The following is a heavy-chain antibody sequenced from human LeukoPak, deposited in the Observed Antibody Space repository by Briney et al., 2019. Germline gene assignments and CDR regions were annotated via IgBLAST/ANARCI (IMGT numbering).Heavy chain of an antibody. V-gene: IGHV4-39*07. Sequence: SETLSLTCTVSGGSISSSSYYWGWLRQPPGKGLEWIGSIDYSGSTYYNPSLKSRVTISVDTSKNQFSRKLSSVTAADTAVYYCASDGASYWGQGTLVTVSS. CDR3: ASDGASY. CDR1: GGSISSSSYY. CDR2: IDYSGST. D-gene: IGHD1-26*01. J-gene: IGHJ4*02.